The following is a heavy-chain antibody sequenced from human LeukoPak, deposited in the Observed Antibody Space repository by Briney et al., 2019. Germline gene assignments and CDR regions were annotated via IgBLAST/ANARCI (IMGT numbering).Heavy chain of an antibody. V-gene: IGHV1-24*01. J-gene: IGHJ3*02. CDR2: FDPEDGET. CDR3: ATGYGSGTDAFDI. D-gene: IGHD3-10*01. Sequence: GASVKVSCKVSGYTLTDLSMHWVRQAPGKGLEWMGGFDPEDGETIYAQKFQGRVTMTEDTSTDTAYMELSSLRSEDTAVYYCATGYGSGTDAFDIWGHGTMVTVSS. CDR1: GYTLTDLS.